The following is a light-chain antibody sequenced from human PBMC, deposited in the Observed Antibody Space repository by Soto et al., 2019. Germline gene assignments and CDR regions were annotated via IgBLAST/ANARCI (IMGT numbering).Light chain of an antibody. V-gene: IGLV3-21*04. CDR2: YDT. CDR3: QVCDSSGDQGV. Sequence: SYELTQPPSVSVAPGKTARIPCGGNNIGSKSVHWYQQKPGQAPVLVIFYDTDRPSGIPERFSGSNSGNTATLTISRVEAGDEADYYCQVCDSSGDQGVFGSGTKVTVL. CDR1: NIGSKS. J-gene: IGLJ1*01.